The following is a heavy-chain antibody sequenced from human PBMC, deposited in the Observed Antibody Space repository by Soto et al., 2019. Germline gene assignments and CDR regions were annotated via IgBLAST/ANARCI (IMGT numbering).Heavy chain of an antibody. Sequence: EVQLVESGGGLVQPGGSLRLSCAASGFTFSSFHMNWVRQAPGRGLEWVAYITSSSDTIYYSDSVKGRFTISRDNGKNSLLLKTNSQRDEDTAVYYCARVVVVIPPGYYYAMDVWGQGTTVTVSS. CDR3: ARVVVVIPPGYYYAMDV. CDR1: GFTFSSFH. V-gene: IGHV3-48*02. D-gene: IGHD3-22*01. J-gene: IGHJ6*02. CDR2: ITSSSDTI.